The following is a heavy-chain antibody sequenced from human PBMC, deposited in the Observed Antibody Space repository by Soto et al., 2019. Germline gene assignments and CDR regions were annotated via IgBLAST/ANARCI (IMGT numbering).Heavy chain of an antibody. D-gene: IGHD3-22*01. V-gene: IGHV4-39*01. CDR1: GGSISSSSYY. CDR3: ARGPHYYDSSGYPYYFDY. Sequence: SETLSLTCTVSGGSISSSSYYWGWIRQPPGKGLEWIGSIYYSGSTYYNPSLKSRVTISVDTSKNQFSLKLSSVTAADTAVYYCARGPHYYDSSGYPYYFDYWGQGTLVTVSS. J-gene: IGHJ4*02. CDR2: IYYSGST.